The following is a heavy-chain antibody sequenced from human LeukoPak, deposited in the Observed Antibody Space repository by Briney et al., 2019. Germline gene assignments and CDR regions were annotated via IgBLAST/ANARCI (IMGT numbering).Heavy chain of an antibody. J-gene: IGHJ4*02. D-gene: IGHD3-16*02. CDR3: AHSHYDYVWGSYRYLDY. CDR1: GFSLSTSGVG. Sequence: SGPTLVNPTQTLTLTCTLSGFSLSTSGVGVGWIRQPPGKALEWLALIYWNDDKRYSPSLKSRLTITKDTSKNQVVLTMTNMDPVDTATYYCAHSHYDYVWGSYRYLDYWGQGTLATVSS. V-gene: IGHV2-5*01. CDR2: IYWNDDK.